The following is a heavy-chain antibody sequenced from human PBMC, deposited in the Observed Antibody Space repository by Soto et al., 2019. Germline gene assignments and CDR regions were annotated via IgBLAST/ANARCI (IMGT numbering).Heavy chain of an antibody. D-gene: IGHD2-15*01. CDR1: GGTFSSYA. Sequence: SVKVSCKASGGTFSSYAISWVRQAPGQGLEWMGGIIPIFGTANYAQKFQGRVTITADESTSTAYMELSSLRSEDTAVYYCARDLLLRPVVRSGPIDYWCQGTFVSV. CDR2: IIPIFGTA. J-gene: IGHJ4*02. CDR3: ARDLLLRPVVRSGPIDY. V-gene: IGHV1-69*13.